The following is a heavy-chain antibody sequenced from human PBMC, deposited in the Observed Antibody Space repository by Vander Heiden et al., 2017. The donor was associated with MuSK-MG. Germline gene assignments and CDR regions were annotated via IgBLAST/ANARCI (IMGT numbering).Heavy chain of an antibody. CDR2: ISYDGSNK. CDR1: GFTFSSSG. V-gene: IGHV3-30*18. Sequence: QVQLVESGGGVVQPGRSLRLSCAASGFTFSSSGMHWLRQGPGKGLEWVAVISYDGSNKYYADSVKGRFTISRDNSKNTLYLQMNSLRAEDTAVYYCAKEGRYFDWLSTLRPYYYYYYMDVWGKGTTVTVSS. CDR3: AKEGRYFDWLSTLRPYYYYYYMDV. J-gene: IGHJ6*03. D-gene: IGHD3-9*01.